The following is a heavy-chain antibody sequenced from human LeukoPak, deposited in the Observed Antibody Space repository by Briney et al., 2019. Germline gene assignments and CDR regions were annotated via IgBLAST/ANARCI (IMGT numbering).Heavy chain of an antibody. CDR1: GYSFTSYW. D-gene: IGHD1-26*01. Sequence: GESLKISCKGSGYSFTSYWIGWVRQMPGKGLEWMGIIYPGDSDTSYSPSFQGQVTISADKSISTAYLQWSSLKASDTAMYYCARFVGATTTRYYYYGMDVWGQGTTVTVSS. CDR3: ARFVGATTTRYYYYGMDV. J-gene: IGHJ6*02. V-gene: IGHV5-51*01. CDR2: IYPGDSDT.